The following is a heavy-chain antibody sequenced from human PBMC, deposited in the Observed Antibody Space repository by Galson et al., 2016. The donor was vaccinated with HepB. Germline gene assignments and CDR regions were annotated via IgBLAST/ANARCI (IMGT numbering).Heavy chain of an antibody. CDR2: ISYDGRNK. Sequence: SLRLSCAASGFTFSSYGMHWVRQAPGKGLEWVAFISYDGRNKYYADSVKGRFTISRDNSKNTVYLQMNNLRAEDTAVYYCAKDAILGCGCDCYNDYWGQGTLVTVSS. J-gene: IGHJ4*02. D-gene: IGHD2-21*02. V-gene: IGHV3-30*18. CDR1: GFTFSSYG. CDR3: AKDAILGCGCDCYNDY.